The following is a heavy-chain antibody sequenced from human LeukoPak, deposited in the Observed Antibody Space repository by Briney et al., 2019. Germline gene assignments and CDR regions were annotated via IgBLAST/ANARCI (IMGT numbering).Heavy chain of an antibody. CDR1: GFTVSSNF. CDR2: IYRGGET. CDR3: ARGGSLAPFDY. V-gene: IGHV3-66*01. Sequence: GGSLRLSCAASGFTVSSNFMSWVRQVPGKGLEWVSIIYRGGETFYADSVKGRFTISRDNSKNTVYLHVNSLRVEDTAVYYCARGGSLAPFDYWGQGTLVIASS. D-gene: IGHD1-1*01. J-gene: IGHJ4*02.